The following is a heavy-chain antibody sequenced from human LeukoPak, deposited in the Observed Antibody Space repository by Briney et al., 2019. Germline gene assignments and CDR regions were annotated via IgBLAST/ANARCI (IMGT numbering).Heavy chain of an antibody. CDR3: ARVSGTTGDAFDI. CDR1: GDSVSSNSAA. V-gene: IGHV6-1*01. CDR2: TYYRSKWYN. Sequence: SQTLSLTCAISGDSVSSNSAAWNWIRQSPSSGLEWLGRTYYRSKWYNDYAVSVKSRITINPDTSKNQFSLQLNSVTPEDTAVYYCARVSGTTGDAFDIWGQGTMVTVSS. D-gene: IGHD4-17*01. J-gene: IGHJ3*02.